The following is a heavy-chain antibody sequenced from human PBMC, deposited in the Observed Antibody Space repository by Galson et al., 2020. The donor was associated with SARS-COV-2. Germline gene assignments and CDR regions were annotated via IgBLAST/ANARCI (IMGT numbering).Heavy chain of an antibody. CDR3: ERDPKLELLWFWELFSGSFYI. J-gene: IGHJ3*02. Sequence: NSGGSLRLSCAASGFTFSDYYMSWIRQAPGKGLEWVSHISSSGSTIYYADSVKGRFTISRDNAKNSLYLQMNSLRAEDTAVYYCERDPKLELLWFWELFSGSFYIWGQGTMVTVSS. V-gene: IGHV3-11*01. CDR2: ISSSGSTI. CDR1: GFTFSDYY. D-gene: IGHD3-10*01.